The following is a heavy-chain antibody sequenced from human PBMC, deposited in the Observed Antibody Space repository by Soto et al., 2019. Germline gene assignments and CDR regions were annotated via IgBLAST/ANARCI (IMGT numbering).Heavy chain of an antibody. CDR3: AKLIYPLNSCGLDV. J-gene: IGHJ6*02. V-gene: IGHV3-30*18. CDR1: GFTFSSYD. Sequence: QVQLVQSGGGVVQPGRSLRLSCATSGFTFSSYDMQWVRHAPGKGLEWVALISYEGLNTYYADSVRGRFIISRDNSKTILYLPMHSLRPHDTAVYYCAKLIYPLNSCGLDVWGQGATVIVSS. CDR2: ISYEGLNT. D-gene: IGHD3-16*01.